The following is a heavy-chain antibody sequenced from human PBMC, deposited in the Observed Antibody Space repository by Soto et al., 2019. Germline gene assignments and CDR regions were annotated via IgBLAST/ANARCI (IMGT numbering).Heavy chain of an antibody. CDR1: GFTVSSNY. J-gene: IGHJ4*02. V-gene: IGHV3-53*01. Sequence: PVGSLRLSCAASGFTVSSNYMSWVRQAPGKGLEWVSVIYSGGSTYYADSVKGRFTISRDNSKNTLYLQMNSLRAEDTAVYYCARDLYGNPLAYWGQGTLVTVSS. D-gene: IGHD4-4*01. CDR3: ARDLYGNPLAY. CDR2: IYSGGST.